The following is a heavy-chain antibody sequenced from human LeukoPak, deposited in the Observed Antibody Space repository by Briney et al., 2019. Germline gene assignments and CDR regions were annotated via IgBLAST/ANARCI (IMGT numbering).Heavy chain of an antibody. J-gene: IGHJ3*02. V-gene: IGHV4-39*01. D-gene: IGHD2-2*01. Sequence: SETLSLTCTVSGGSISSSRYYWGWSREPPGKGLEWSVSIYYSGSTYDKPSLKSRVTISVDTSKTQFSLKLSSVTAADTAVYYCARVSPAIEAFDIWGQGTTVTVSS. CDR1: GGSISSSRYY. CDR3: ARVSPAIEAFDI. CDR2: IYYSGST.